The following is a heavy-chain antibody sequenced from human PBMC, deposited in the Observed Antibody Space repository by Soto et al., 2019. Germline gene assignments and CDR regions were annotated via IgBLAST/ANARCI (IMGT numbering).Heavy chain of an antibody. J-gene: IGHJ4*02. CDR3: AKDSMSGYDYHSFDF. Sequence: SSVKGSCKASGYTFTADYIHWVRQATGQGLEWMGWISPHSGGTNYAQKFQGRVTMTRDTSITTVYMELSRLRSDDTAVYFCAKDSMSGYDYHSFDFWGQGALVTVSS. D-gene: IGHD5-12*01. CDR2: ISPHSGGT. V-gene: IGHV1-2*02. CDR1: GYTFTADY.